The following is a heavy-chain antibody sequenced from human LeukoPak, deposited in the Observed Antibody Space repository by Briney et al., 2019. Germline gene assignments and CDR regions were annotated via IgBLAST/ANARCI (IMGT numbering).Heavy chain of an antibody. CDR2: ISYDGSNK. V-gene: IGHV3-30-3*01. J-gene: IGHJ6*02. D-gene: IGHD6-13*01. CDR1: GFTFSSYA. Sequence: PGGSLRLSCAASGFTFSSYAMHWVRQAPGKGLEWVAVISYDGSNKYYADSVKGRFTISRDNSKNTLYLQMNSLRAEDTAVYYCARRITIAADGWGYGMDVWGQGTTVTVSS. CDR3: ARRITIAADGWGYGMDV.